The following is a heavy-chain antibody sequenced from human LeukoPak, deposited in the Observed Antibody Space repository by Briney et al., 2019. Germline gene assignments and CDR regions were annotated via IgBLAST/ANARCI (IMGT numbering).Heavy chain of an antibody. V-gene: IGHV3-23*01. CDR3: AKDLERGSGSYYFDY. Sequence: PGGSLRLSCAASGFNFSSYWMHWVRQAPGKGLEWVSAISGSGGSTYYADSVKGRFTISRDNSKNTLYLQMNSLRAEDTAVYYCAKDLERGSGSYYFDYWGQGTLVTVSS. CDR2: ISGSGGST. J-gene: IGHJ4*02. CDR1: GFNFSSYW. D-gene: IGHD3-10*01.